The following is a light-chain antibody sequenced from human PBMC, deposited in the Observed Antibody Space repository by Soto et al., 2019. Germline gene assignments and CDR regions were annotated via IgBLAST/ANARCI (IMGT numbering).Light chain of an antibody. CDR3: QQYNNWLGT. Sequence: EMVLTQSPATLSVSPGERANLSCRASQSVSSNLAWYQQKPGQAPRLLIYGASARATGIPARFSGSASGTEFTLTISSLQSEDFAVYYCQQYNNWLGTFGQGTKVEIK. CDR1: QSVSSN. J-gene: IGKJ1*01. V-gene: IGKV3-15*01. CDR2: GAS.